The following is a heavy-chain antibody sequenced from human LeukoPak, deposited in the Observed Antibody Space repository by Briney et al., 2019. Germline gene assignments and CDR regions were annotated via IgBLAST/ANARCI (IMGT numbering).Heavy chain of an antibody. CDR2: IDWDDDK. CDR3: ARSSGSYGEPFDY. V-gene: IGHV2-70*20. CDR1: GFTFSNAW. J-gene: IGHJ4*02. D-gene: IGHD1-26*01. Sequence: LRLSCAASGFTFSNAWMSWVRQAPGKALEWLALIDWDDDKYYRTSLKTRLTISKDTSKNQVVLTMTNMDPVDTATYYCARSSGSYGEPFDYWGQGTLVTVSS.